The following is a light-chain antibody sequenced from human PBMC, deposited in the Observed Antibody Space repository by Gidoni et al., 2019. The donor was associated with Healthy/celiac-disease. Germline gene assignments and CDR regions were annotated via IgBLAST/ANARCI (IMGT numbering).Light chain of an antibody. CDR1: QGISSY. CDR2: DAP. CDR3: QQLNSYPPLT. J-gene: IGKJ4*01. Sequence: IQLSHSPSSPSASVGDRVTTTCRASQGISSYLARYQQKQGKAPKLLIYDAPTLQSGGPSKFSGSGSGTDFTLTISSMQPEDFATYYCQQLNSYPPLTFGGGTKVEIK. V-gene: IGKV1-9*01.